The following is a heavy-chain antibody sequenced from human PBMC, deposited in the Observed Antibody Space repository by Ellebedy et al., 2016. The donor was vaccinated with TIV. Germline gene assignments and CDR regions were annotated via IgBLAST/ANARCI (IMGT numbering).Heavy chain of an antibody. CDR2: TSSDGSNK. J-gene: IGHJ5*02. Sequence: GGSLRLSCAASGFTFSSYGMHWVRQAPGKGLEWVAVTSSDGSNKYYADSVKGRFTISRDNAKNSLYLEMNSLRAEDTAVYYCARGRDGSLNPWGQGTLVTVSS. D-gene: IGHD1-26*01. CDR1: GFTFSSYG. CDR3: ARGRDGSLNP. V-gene: IGHV3-30*03.